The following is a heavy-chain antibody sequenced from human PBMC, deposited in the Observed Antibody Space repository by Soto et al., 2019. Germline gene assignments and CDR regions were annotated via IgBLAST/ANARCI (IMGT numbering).Heavy chain of an antibody. CDR2: IYSGGST. CDR1: GFTVSSNY. V-gene: IGHV3-66*01. D-gene: IGHD6-19*01. CDR3: ARDLIRPRGIAVAGYDAFDI. J-gene: IGHJ3*02. Sequence: PGGSLRLSCAASGFTVSSNYMSWVRQAPGKGLEWVSVIYSGGSTYYADSVKGRFTISRDNSKNTLYLQMNSLRAEDTAVYYCARDLIRPRGIAVAGYDAFDIWGQGTMVTVSS.